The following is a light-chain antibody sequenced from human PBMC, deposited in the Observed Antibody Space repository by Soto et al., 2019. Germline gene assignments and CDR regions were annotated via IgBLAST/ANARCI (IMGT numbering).Light chain of an antibody. CDR2: DAF. V-gene: IGKV1-5*01. Sequence: DIQMTQSPSTLSGYVGDRVTITCRASQTISSWLAWYQQKPGKAPKLLIFDAFSLESGVPSRFSGSGSGTEFTLTISSLQPDDFATYYCQQYNSYPWTFGQGTKVDIK. J-gene: IGKJ1*01. CDR1: QTISSW. CDR3: QQYNSYPWT.